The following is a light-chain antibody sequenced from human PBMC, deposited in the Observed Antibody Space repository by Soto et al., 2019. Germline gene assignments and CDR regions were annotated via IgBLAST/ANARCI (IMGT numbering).Light chain of an antibody. CDR2: DVS. CDR3: CSYAGSYTPLYV. CDR1: SSDVGGYNY. J-gene: IGLJ1*01. Sequence: QSVLPQPRSVSGSPGQSVTISCTGTSSDVGGYNYVSWYQQHPGKAPKLVIYDVSKRPSGVPDRFSGSKSGNTASLTISGLQAEDEADYYCCSYAGSYTPLYVFGTGTKVTVL. V-gene: IGLV2-11*01.